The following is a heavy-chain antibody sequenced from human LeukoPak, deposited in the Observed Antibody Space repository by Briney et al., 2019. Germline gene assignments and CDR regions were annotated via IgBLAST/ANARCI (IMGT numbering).Heavy chain of an antibody. J-gene: IGHJ4*02. CDR3: TTASLFHCSSTSCSDY. CDR1: GFTFSNAW. D-gene: IGHD2-2*01. CDR2: IKSKTDGGTT. Sequence: TGGSLRLSCAASGFTFSNAWMSWVRQAPGKGLEWVGRIKSKTDGGTTDYAAPVKGRFTISRDDSKSTLYLQMNSLKTEDTAVYYCTTASLFHCSSTSCSDYWGQGTLVTVSS. V-gene: IGHV3-15*01.